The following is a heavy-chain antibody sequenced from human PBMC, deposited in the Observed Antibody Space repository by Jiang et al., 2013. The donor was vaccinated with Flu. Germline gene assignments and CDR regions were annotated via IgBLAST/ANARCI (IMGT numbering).Heavy chain of an antibody. CDR1: FTSYW. Sequence: FTSYWIGWVRQMPGKGLEWMGIIYPGDSDTRYSPSFQGQVTISADKSISTAYLQWSSLKASDTAMYYCARQEVAGERGLVFDYWGQGTLVTVSS. J-gene: IGHJ4*02. D-gene: IGHD6-19*01. CDR2: IYPGDSDT. V-gene: IGHV5-51*01. CDR3: ARQEVAGERGLVFDY.